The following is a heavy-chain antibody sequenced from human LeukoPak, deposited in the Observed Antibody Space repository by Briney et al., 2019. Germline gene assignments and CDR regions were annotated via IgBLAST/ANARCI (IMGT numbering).Heavy chain of an antibody. CDR2: ISGSGGST. D-gene: IGHD5-12*01. Sequence: PGGSLRLSCAASGFTFSSYAMSWVRQAPGKGLEWVSAISGSGGSTYYADSVKGRFTISRDNSKNTLYLQMNSLRAEDTAVYYCAVESIVATIYTEYYFDYWGQGTLVTVSS. CDR1: GFTFSSYA. J-gene: IGHJ4*02. V-gene: IGHV3-23*01. CDR3: AVESIVATIYTEYYFDY.